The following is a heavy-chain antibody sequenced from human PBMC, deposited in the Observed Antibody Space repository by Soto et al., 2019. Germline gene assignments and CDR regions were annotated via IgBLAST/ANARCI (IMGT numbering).Heavy chain of an antibody. CDR2: ISSNGGST. D-gene: IGHD4-4*01. J-gene: IGHJ6*03. CDR3: AKDLDWVVTTYSMDV. Sequence: GGSLRLSCAASRFTFSRYAMTWVRQAPGKGLEWVSTISSNGGSTFYADSVKGRFTISRDNSKNTLYLQMNSLRAEDTAVYYCAKDLDWVVTTYSMDVWGKGTTVTVSS. CDR1: RFTFSRYA. V-gene: IGHV3-23*01.